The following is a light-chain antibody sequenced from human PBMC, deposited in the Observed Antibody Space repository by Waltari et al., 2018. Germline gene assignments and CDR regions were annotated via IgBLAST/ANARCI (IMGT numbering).Light chain of an antibody. V-gene: IGKV4-1*01. CDR2: WAS. CDR3: LQYYSTPRT. Sequence: DIVMTQSPDSLAVSLGERATINCKYSHSVLYSSKNKNYLAWYQQKPGQPPKLRIYWASTRESGVPDRFSGSGSGTDFTLTVSSLQAEDVAVYYCLQYYSTPRTFGQGTKVEI. J-gene: IGKJ1*01. CDR1: HSVLYSSKNKNY.